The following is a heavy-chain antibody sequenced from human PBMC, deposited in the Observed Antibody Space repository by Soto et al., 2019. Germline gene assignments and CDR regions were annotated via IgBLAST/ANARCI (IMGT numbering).Heavy chain of an antibody. D-gene: IGHD6-19*01. CDR1: GFTFVSYG. J-gene: IGHJ4*02. CDR2: ISYDGSNK. CDR3: AKDRGYSSGIDY. V-gene: IGHV3-30*18. Sequence: PWGSLRLSCAASGFTFVSYGIHFFGHAPCKWLEWVAVISYDGSNKYYADSVKGRFTISRDNSKNTLYLQMNSLRAEDTAVYYCAKDRGYSSGIDYWGQGTLVTVSS.